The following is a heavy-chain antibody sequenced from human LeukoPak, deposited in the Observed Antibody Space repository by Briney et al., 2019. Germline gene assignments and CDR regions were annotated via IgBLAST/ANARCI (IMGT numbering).Heavy chain of an antibody. CDR2: INHSGST. CDR3: ARGRLYYYYYMDV. V-gene: IGHV4-34*01. CDR1: GGSIRSYY. Sequence: SETLSLTCTVSGGSIRSYYWSWIRQPPGKGLEWIGEINHSGSTNYNPSLKSRVTISVDTSKNQFSLKLSSVTAADTAVYYCARGRLYYYYYMDVWGKGTTVTVSS. J-gene: IGHJ6*03.